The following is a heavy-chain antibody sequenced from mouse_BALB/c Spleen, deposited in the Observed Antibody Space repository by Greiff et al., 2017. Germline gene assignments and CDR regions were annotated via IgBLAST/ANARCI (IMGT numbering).Heavy chain of an antibody. D-gene: IGHD1-1*01. CDR2: IDPANGNT. CDR1: GFNIKDTY. CDR3: ARITPFAY. Sequence: IQLQQSGAELVKPGASVKLSCTASGFNIKDTYMHWVKQRPEQGLEWIGRIDPANGNTKYDPKFQGKATITADTSSNTAYLQLSSLTSEDTAVYYCARITPFAYWGQGTLVTVAA. J-gene: IGHJ3*01. V-gene: IGHV14-3*02.